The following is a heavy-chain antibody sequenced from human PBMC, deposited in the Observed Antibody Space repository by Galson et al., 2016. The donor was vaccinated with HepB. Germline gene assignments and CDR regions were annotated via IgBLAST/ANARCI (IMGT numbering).Heavy chain of an antibody. V-gene: IGHV3-53*01. Sequence: SLRLSCAASGFSVSSGYMNWVRQAPGKGLEWVSVLYSGGNSYYTDSVKGRFTISRDNSENTLYLQMNSLRGEDPAVYYCARDPSEGYYYMDVWGKGTTVTVSS. CDR3: ARDPSEGYYYMDV. CDR2: LYSGGNS. J-gene: IGHJ6*03. D-gene: IGHD6-6*01. CDR1: GFSVSSGY.